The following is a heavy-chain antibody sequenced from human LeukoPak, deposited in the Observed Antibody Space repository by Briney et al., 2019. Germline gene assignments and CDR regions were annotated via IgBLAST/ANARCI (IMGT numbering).Heavy chain of an antibody. Sequence: PSETLSLTCTVAGGSFSSNTYYWGWIRQPPGKGLEWLGCISYSESTYYNPSLKSRVTISVDTSKNQFSLELLSVAAADTAVYYCARHVGPDTRITMLRGVSFPRYNNWFDPWGQGTLVTVSS. CDR2: ISYSEST. CDR1: GGSFSSNTYY. V-gene: IGHV4-39*01. D-gene: IGHD3-10*01. CDR3: ARHVGPDTRITMLRGVSFPRYNNWFDP. J-gene: IGHJ5*02.